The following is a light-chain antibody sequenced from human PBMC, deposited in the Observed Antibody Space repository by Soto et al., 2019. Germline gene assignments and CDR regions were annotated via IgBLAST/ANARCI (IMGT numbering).Light chain of an antibody. J-gene: IGLJ2*01. CDR3: SSFADNSTRV. CDR2: DVS. V-gene: IGLV2-14*01. CDR1: SSDIGGYNY. Sequence: QSALTQPASVSGSPGQSITISCSGTSSDIGGYNYVSWYQQHPGKVPKLMIYDVSNRPPGVSNRFSGSKSGNTASLTISGLQTEDEADYYCSSFADNSTRVFGGGTKVTVL.